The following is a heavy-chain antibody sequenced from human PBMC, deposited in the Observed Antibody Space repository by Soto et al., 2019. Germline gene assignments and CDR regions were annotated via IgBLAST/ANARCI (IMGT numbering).Heavy chain of an antibody. D-gene: IGHD3-22*01. CDR2: IVVGSGNT. CDR3: ARGLLTYYYDSSGYYLDY. Sequence: SVKVSCKASGFTFTSSAVQWVRQARGQRLEWIGWIVVGSGNTNYAQKFQERVTITRDMSTSTAYMELSSLRSEDTAVYYCARGLLTYYYDSSGYYLDYWGQGTLVTVSS. V-gene: IGHV1-58*01. J-gene: IGHJ4*02. CDR1: GFTFTSSA.